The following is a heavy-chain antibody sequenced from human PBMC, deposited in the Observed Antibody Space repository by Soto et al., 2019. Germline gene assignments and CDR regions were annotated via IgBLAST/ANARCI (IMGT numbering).Heavy chain of an antibody. CDR3: ASVLMVYARVNWFDP. J-gene: IGHJ5*02. Sequence: SETLSLTCAVYGGSFSGYYWSWIRQPPGKGLGWIGEINHSGSTNYNPSLKSRVTISVDTSKNQFSLKLSSVTAADTAVYYCASVLMVYARVNWFDPWGQGTLVTVSS. CDR2: INHSGST. V-gene: IGHV4-34*01. D-gene: IGHD2-8*01. CDR1: GGSFSGYY.